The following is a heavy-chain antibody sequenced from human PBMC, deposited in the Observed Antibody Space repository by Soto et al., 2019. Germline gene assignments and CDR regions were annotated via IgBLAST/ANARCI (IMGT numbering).Heavy chain of an antibody. Sequence: QVQLVESGGGVVQPGRSLRLSCAASGFTFSSYAMHWVRQAPGKGLEWVAVISYDGSNKYYADSVKGRFTISRDNSKNTLYLQMNSLRAEDTAVYYCARGGITRVRGNYYGMDVWGQGTTVTVSS. CDR2: ISYDGSNK. J-gene: IGHJ6*02. D-gene: IGHD3-10*01. CDR1: GFTFSSYA. V-gene: IGHV3-30-3*01. CDR3: ARGGITRVRGNYYGMDV.